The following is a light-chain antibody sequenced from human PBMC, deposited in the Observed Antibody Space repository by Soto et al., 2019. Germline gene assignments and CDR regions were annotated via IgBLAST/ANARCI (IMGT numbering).Light chain of an antibody. V-gene: IGLV2-14*03. CDR3: SSYTIASPYV. J-gene: IGLJ1*01. CDR1: SSDVANYNY. Sequence: QSALTQPASVSGSPGQSITISCTGTSSDVANYNYVSWYQHLPGKAPKLIISDVNSRPSGVSNRFSGSKSANTASLTISGLQAEDEADYYCSSYTIASPYVFGTGTTVTVL. CDR2: DVN.